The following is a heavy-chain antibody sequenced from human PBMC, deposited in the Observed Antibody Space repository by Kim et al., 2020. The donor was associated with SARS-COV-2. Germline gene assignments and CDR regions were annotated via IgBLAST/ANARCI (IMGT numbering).Heavy chain of an antibody. V-gene: IGHV1-69*04. CDR2: IIPILGIA. J-gene: IGHJ2*01. CDR3: ARVVVVAATRDWYFDL. D-gene: IGHD2-15*01. CDR1: GGTFSSYA. Sequence: SVKVSCKASGGTFSSYAISWVRQAPGQGLEWMGRIIPILGIANYAQKFQGRVTITADKSTSTAYMELSSLRSEDTAVYYCARVVVVAATRDWYFDLWGRGTLVTVSS.